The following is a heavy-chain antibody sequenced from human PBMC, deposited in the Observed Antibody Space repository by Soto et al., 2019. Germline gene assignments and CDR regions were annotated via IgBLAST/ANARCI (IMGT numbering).Heavy chain of an antibody. V-gene: IGHV3-30*18. CDR1: GFTFSNFG. CDR3: AKDLDVVMVLSATRGLDV. J-gene: IGHJ6*02. Sequence: SRRLSCVGSGFTFSNFGMHWVRPAPGKGLEWVAGISYDGRSESYVDSVRGRFTLSRDNSKNTLSLQMISLRPEDTGVYYCAKDLDVVMVLSATRGLDVWGQGTTVTVSS. D-gene: IGHD2-15*01. CDR2: ISYDGRSE.